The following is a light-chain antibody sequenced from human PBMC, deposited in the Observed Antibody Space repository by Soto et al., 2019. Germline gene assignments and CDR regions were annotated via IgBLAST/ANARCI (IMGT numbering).Light chain of an antibody. J-gene: IGKJ1*01. CDR1: QSVSSSY. CDR3: QQYGSSIRT. CDR2: GAS. V-gene: IGKV3-20*01. Sequence: EIVLTQSPGTLSVSPGERATLSCRASQSVSSSYLAWYQQKPGQAPRLLIYGASSRDTDIPDRFSGSGSGTDFTLTISRLEPEYFAVYYCQQYGSSIRTFGQGTKVEIK.